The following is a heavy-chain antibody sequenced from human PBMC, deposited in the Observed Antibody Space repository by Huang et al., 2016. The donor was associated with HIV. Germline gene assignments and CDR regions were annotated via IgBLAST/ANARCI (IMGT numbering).Heavy chain of an antibody. Sequence: QVQLVQSGSEFKKPGASVRVSCKASGYSFSDYAVNWVRQAPGKGLEWMGWKKTKTGNATYVQGFRGRFVFSLDTSVKTAYLHISSLKTEDAAVYYCARDARELRDYLVRFNWFAPWGQGTLVTVSS. J-gene: IGHJ5*02. D-gene: IGHD1-7*01. CDR3: ARDARELRDYLVRFNWFAP. V-gene: IGHV7-4-1*02. CDR2: KKTKTGNA. CDR1: GYSFSDYA.